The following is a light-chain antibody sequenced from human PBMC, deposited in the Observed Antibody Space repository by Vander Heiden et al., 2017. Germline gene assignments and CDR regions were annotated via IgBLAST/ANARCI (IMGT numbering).Light chain of an antibody. V-gene: IGKV1-39*01. CDR1: QTISRY. Sequence: DIQMTHSPSSLSASVGDRVTITCRTSQTISRYLNWYQQKPGKAPKLLLYAASSLQSRVPSRFSGSEPRTDFTLTIIRLQPEDLATSYCQQSDSIPLTFGGGTKVEIK. CDR2: AAS. CDR3: QQSDSIPLT. J-gene: IGKJ4*01.